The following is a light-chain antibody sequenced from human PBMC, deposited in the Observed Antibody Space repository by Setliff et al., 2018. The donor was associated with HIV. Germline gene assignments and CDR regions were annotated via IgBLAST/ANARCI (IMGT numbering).Light chain of an antibody. J-gene: IGLJ1*01. Sequence: QSALTQRASVSGSPGQSITISCTGTSSDVGGYSHVSWYQQHPGKAPKLIIYEAKNRPSGVSNRFSGSKSGNTASLTISGLQAEDEADYYCSSYAITNTLPFGTGTKVTVL. CDR3: SSYAITNTLP. CDR1: SSDVGGYSH. CDR2: EAK. V-gene: IGLV2-14*01.